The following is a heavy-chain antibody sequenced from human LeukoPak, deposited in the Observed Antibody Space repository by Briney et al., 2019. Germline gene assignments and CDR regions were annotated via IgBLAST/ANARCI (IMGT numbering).Heavy chain of an antibody. CDR2: IYDNGTT. CDR3: ARVWLHRDVLDP. Sequence: PSETLSLTCTVSGGSMRGYYWSWLRQSPGKGLEWLGYIYDNGTTNYNRSLQSRGTISIDISKNQFSLKLSSISAADTAVYYCARVWLHRDVLDPWGQGTLVTVSS. CDR1: GGSMRGYY. J-gene: IGHJ5*02. D-gene: IGHD5-12*01. V-gene: IGHV4-59*01.